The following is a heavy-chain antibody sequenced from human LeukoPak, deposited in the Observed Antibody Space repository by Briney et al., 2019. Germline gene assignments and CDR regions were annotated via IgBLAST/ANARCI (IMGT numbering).Heavy chain of an antibody. CDR2: IYLSGST. V-gene: IGHV4-30-2*01. CDR3: ARGAPYYDILFAFDI. J-gene: IGHJ3*02. CDR1: GGSISSGGYS. D-gene: IGHD3-9*01. Sequence: PSQTLSLTCAVSGGSISSGGYSWSWIRQPPGKGLEWIGYIYLSGSTYYNPSLKSRVTISVDRSKNQFSLKLSSVTAADTAVYYCARGAPYYDILFAFDIWGQGTMVTVSS.